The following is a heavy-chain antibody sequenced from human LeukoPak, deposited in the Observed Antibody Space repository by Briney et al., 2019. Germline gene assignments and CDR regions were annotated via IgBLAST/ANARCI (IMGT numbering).Heavy chain of an antibody. J-gene: IGHJ3*02. D-gene: IGHD1-26*01. V-gene: IGHV4-34*01. Sequence: SETLSLTCAVYGGSFSGYYWSWIRQPPGKGLEWIGEINHSGSTNYNPSLKSRVTISVDTSKNQFSLKLSSVTAADTAVYYCARAVKWELHDAFDIWGRGTMVTVSS. CDR1: GGSFSGYY. CDR2: INHSGST. CDR3: ARAVKWELHDAFDI.